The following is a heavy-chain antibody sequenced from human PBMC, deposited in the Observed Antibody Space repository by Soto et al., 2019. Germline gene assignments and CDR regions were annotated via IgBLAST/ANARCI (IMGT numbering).Heavy chain of an antibody. CDR1: GGTLSDHG. V-gene: IGHV1-69*06. D-gene: IGHD3-10*01. CDR2: TIPVFNTA. J-gene: IGHJ3*02. CDR3: ARGVYGSGNYYTGPSAFDI. Sequence: QVQLEQSGAEVKKPGSSVKISCKASGGTLSDHGVSWLRQAPGQGLEWVGGTIPVFNTAKYAPKLQGRGTIAADKSTNIAYMELGSLRSDDTAFYYCARGVYGSGNYYTGPSAFDIWGQGTLVIVSS.